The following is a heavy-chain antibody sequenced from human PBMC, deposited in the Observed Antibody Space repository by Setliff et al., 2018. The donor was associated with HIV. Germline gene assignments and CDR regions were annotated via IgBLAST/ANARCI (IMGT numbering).Heavy chain of an antibody. CDR1: GFTVTFNF. CDR2: IHTDGTT. D-gene: IGHD2-21*01. Sequence: GGSLRLSCEASGFTVTFNFMNWVRQAPGRGLEWVSGIHTDGTTHYADSVKGRFSVSRDMSKNTLYLQMHSLRVEDTALYYCAREIGQFPLWGQGTLVTVSS. CDR3: AREIGQFPL. J-gene: IGHJ4*02. V-gene: IGHV3-66*01.